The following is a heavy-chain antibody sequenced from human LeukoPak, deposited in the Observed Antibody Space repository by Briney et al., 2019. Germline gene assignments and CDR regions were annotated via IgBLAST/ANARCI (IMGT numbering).Heavy chain of an antibody. CDR2: ISAYNGNT. CDR1: GYTFTSYG. J-gene: IGHJ4*02. V-gene: IGHV1-18*01. CDR3: ARSFLTGTTIDY. D-gene: IGHD1-20*01. Sequence: ASVKVSCKAAGYTFTSYGISWLRQAPGQGLEWMGWISAYNGNTNYAQKLHGRVTMTTDTSTSTASMELRSLRSDDTAVYYCARSFLTGTTIDYWGQGTLVTVSS.